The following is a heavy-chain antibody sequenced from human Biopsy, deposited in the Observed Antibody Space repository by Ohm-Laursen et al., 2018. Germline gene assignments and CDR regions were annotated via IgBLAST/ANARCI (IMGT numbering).Heavy chain of an antibody. D-gene: IGHD1-26*01. J-gene: IGHJ4*02. CDR1: GYTFGNYG. V-gene: IGHV1-18*01. CDR3: ARDVVGRGASFFDF. Sequence: ASVKVSCNASGYTFGNYGISWVRQAPGQGLERMGWISVYNGNTDYPHKFQGRVTLTTDTSTSTAYMELRSLTSGDTAIYYCARDVVGRGASFFDFWGQGTSVTVSS. CDR2: ISVYNGNT.